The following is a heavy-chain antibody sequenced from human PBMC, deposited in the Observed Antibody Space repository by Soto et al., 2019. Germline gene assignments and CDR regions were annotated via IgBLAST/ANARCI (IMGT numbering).Heavy chain of an antibody. Sequence: PGGSLRLSCAASGFTFSTYGMHWVRQAPGKGLEWVAFISYDGNFKYYADSVKGRFTISRDNSKNTLYVQMNSLKGDDTAVYYCAQDRSPYQSLRYYYGMDVWGQGTTVTVSS. J-gene: IGHJ6*02. CDR2: ISYDGNFK. V-gene: IGHV3-30*18. D-gene: IGHD2-2*01. CDR1: GFTFSTYG. CDR3: AQDRSPYQSLRYYYGMDV.